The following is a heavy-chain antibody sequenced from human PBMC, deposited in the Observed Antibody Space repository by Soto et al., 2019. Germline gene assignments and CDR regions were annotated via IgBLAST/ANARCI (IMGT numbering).Heavy chain of an antibody. CDR1: GGSISSYY. J-gene: IGHJ6*03. Sequence: SETLSLTCTVSGGSISSYYWSWIRQPPGKGLEWIGYIYYSGSTNYNPSLKSRVTISVDTSKNQFSLKLSSVTAADTAVYYCARRATFGGVIVDYYYYVDVWGKGTTVTVSS. CDR2: IYYSGST. V-gene: IGHV4-59*08. D-gene: IGHD3-16*02. CDR3: ARRATFGGVIVDYYYYVDV.